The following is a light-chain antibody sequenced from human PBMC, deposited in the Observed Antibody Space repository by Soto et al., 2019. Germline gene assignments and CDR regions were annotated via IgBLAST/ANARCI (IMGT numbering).Light chain of an antibody. CDR1: QSLTIN. Sequence: ILLTQSPDTLSVSPGERVTLSCRASQSLTINLAWYQHTPGQSPRLLISGASSGATGLPSRFSGSGSGTDFTLTITSLQSEDAAVYYCQQYHHWPVTFGGGTKVDIK. V-gene: IGKV3-15*01. J-gene: IGKJ4*01. CDR3: QQYHHWPVT. CDR2: GAS.